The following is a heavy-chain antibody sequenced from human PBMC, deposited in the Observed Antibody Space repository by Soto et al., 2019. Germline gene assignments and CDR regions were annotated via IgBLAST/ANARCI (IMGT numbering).Heavy chain of an antibody. D-gene: IGHD2-2*01. V-gene: IGHV1-46*01. CDR3: ARGTKARSCSSTSCCAGDVDD. CDR1: VCPFTSYY. J-gene: IGHJ4*02. CDR2: INPSGDST. Sequence: SFRACVCPFTSYYIHGVLQASRQWLDWMGIINPSGDSTIYAQKFQGRVTMTRDTSTSTVYLELSSLRSEDTAVYYCARGTKARSCSSTSCCAGDVDDWLQGTPVPVS.